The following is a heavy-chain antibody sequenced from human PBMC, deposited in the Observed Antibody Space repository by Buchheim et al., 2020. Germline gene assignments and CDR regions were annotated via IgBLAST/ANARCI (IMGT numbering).Heavy chain of an antibody. D-gene: IGHD6-13*01. J-gene: IGHJ4*02. CDR3: ARRIEAAEGLDY. V-gene: IGHV3-48*01. CDR2: ISSNSGTI. Sequence: EVQLVESGGGLVQPGGSLRLSCAASGFPFSRYSMNWVRQAPGKGLEWVSYISSNSGTIHYAHSVKGRFTISRDNAENSLYLQMNSLRAEDTAVYYCARRIEAAEGLDYWGQGTL. CDR1: GFPFSRYS.